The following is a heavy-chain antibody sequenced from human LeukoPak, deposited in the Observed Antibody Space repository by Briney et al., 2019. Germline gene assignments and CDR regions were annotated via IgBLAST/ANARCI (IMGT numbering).Heavy chain of an antibody. Sequence: SETLSLTCTVSGYSISSGYYWGWIRQPPGKGLEWIGSIYHSGSTFDNPSLKSRVTISVDTSKNQFSLKLSSVTAADTAVYYCARDHSSSSEDYWGQGTLVTVSS. D-gene: IGHD6-13*01. CDR3: ARDHSSSSEDY. CDR2: IYHSGST. J-gene: IGHJ4*02. V-gene: IGHV4-38-2*02. CDR1: GYSISSGYY.